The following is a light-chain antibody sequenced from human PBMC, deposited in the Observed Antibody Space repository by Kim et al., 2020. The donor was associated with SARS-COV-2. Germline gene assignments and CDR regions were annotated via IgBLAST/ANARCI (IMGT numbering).Light chain of an antibody. CDR1: NFNIGNNA. CDR3: AAGDDSLSGPI. Sequence: GQPVTIPCSGSNFNIGNNAVNWYQHVPGAAPRLLIYNSYQRPSGVPDRFSGSKSGTSASLVIRGLQSEDEADYYCAAGDDSLSGPIFGGGTQLTVL. V-gene: IGLV1-44*01. J-gene: IGLJ2*01. CDR2: NSY.